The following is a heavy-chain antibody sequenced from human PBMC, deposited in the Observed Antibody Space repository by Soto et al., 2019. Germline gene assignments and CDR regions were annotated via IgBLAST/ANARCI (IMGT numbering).Heavy chain of an antibody. CDR1: GYTFTSYY. V-gene: IGHV1-46*03. D-gene: IGHD6-25*01. Sequence: QVQLVQSGAEVKKPGASGRVSCKASGYTFTSYYIHWVRQAPGQGLEWMARVNPTGGSTNYAQKFQGRITVTVDTSTSTVFMELNSLRYEDTSVYYCARHLAAGDSWCQGTLVTVSS. CDR2: VNPTGGST. CDR3: ARHLAAGDS. J-gene: IGHJ4*02.